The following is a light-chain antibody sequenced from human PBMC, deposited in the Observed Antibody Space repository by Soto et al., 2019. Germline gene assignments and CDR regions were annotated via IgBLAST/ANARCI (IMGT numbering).Light chain of an antibody. CDR1: TSDVGGYNY. V-gene: IGLV2-8*01. Sequence: QSALTQPPSASGSPGQSVTISCTGTTSDVGGYNYVSWYQQHPGNAPKLLVYDVDKRPSGVPDRFSGSKSGNTASLTVSGLQAEDEADYYCSSYVGSNFHVLFGGGTQLTVL. J-gene: IGLJ2*01. CDR3: SSYVGSNFHVL. CDR2: DVD.